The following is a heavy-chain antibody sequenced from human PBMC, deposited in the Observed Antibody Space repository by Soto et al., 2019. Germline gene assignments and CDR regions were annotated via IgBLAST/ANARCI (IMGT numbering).Heavy chain of an antibody. J-gene: IGHJ4*02. CDR2: IYYNGNI. CDR1: GGSITSYY. Sequence: QVQLQESGPGLVKPLETLSLTCTVPGGSITSYYWSWVRQPPGKGLEWIGYIYYNGNINYNPSLKSRLTISLDTSKNQFSLRLSSVTAADTAVYYCATGRVYFGSEYWGQGTLVTVFS. CDR3: ATGRVYFGSEY. D-gene: IGHD3-10*01. V-gene: IGHV4-59*01.